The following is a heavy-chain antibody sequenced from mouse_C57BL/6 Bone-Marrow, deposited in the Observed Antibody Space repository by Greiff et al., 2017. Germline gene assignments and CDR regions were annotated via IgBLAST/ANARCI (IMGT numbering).Heavy chain of an antibody. CDR3: TREGATPRYFDV. V-gene: IGHV5-9-1*02. Sequence: EVQLVESGEGLVKPGGSLKLSCAASGFTFSSYAMSWVRQTPEKRLEWVAYISSGGDYIYYADTVKGRFTISRDNARNTLYLQMSSLKSEDTAMYYCTREGATPRYFDVWGTGTTVTVSS. J-gene: IGHJ1*03. CDR1: GFTFSSYA. CDR2: ISSGGDYI.